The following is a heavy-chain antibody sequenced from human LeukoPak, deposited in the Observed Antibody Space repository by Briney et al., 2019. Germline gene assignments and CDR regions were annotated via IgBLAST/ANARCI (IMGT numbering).Heavy chain of an antibody. J-gene: IGHJ4*02. Sequence: GGSLRLSCAASGFTFSSYATSWVRQAPGKGLEWVSAISGSGGSTYYADSVKGRFTNSRDNSKNTLYLQMNSLRAEDTAVYYCAKGDIKVGATNFDYWGQGTLVTVSS. CDR3: AKGDIKVGATNFDY. V-gene: IGHV3-23*01. CDR2: ISGSGGST. D-gene: IGHD1-26*01. CDR1: GFTFSSYA.